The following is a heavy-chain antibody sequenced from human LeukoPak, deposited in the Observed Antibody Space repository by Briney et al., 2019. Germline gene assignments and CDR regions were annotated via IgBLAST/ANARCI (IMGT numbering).Heavy chain of an antibody. CDR1: GFTFSNYG. CDR2: VSGSGSSS. CDR3: AKDQRTISTFDY. D-gene: IGHD3-3*01. Sequence: TGGSLRLSCAASGFTFSNYGMRWVRQAPGKGLEWVSAVSGSGSSSYYADSVKGRFTISRDNSKNTLYLQINSLRAEDTAIYYCAKDQRTISTFDYWGQGTLVTVSS. J-gene: IGHJ4*02. V-gene: IGHV3-23*01.